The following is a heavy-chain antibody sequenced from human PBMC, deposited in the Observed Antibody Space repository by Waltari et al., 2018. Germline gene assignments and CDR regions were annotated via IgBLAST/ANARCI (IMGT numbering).Heavy chain of an antibody. CDR2: FGGSGRT. J-gene: IGHJ4*02. D-gene: IGHD1-26*01. Sequence: DVQLWESGGGLVQPGGSLRLSCVASGFTFSSYAMGWVRQAPGKGLGWVSAFGGSGRTYDAGSVNGGFTISRDSSKNTLYLEMNSLRVEDTAVYYCSSRHSGSSDYWGQGTLVTVSS. CDR3: SSRHSGSSDY. V-gene: IGHV3-23*01. CDR1: GFTFSSYA.